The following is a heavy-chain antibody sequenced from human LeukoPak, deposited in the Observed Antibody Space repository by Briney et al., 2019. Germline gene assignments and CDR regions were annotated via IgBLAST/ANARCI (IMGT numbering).Heavy chain of an antibody. V-gene: IGHV3-21*01. Sequence: GGSLRLSCAAPGFTFSSYSMNWVRQAPGKGLEWVSSISSSSSYIYYADSVKGRFTISRDNAKNSLYLQMNSLRAEDTAVYYCARVPGGGSYNYWGQGTLVTVSS. CDR3: ARVPGGGSYNY. J-gene: IGHJ4*02. CDR2: ISSSSSYI. CDR1: GFTFSSYS. D-gene: IGHD1-26*01.